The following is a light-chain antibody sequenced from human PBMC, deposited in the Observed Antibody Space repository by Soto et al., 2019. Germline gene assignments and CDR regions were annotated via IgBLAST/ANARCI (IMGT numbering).Light chain of an antibody. CDR1: SSDVGGYNY. V-gene: IGLV2-11*01. CDR2: DVS. CDR3: CSYAGSYIWV. Sequence: QSALTQPRSVSGSPGQSVTISCTGTSSDVGGYNYVSWYQHHPGKAPKVMIYDVSNRPSGVPDRFSGSKSANTASLTISGLQAEDEADYYCCSYAGSYIWVFGGGTKLTV. J-gene: IGLJ3*02.